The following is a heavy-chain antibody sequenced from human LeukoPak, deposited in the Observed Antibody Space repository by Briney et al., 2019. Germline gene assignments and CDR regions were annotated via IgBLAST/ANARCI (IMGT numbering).Heavy chain of an antibody. J-gene: IGHJ6*02. D-gene: IGHD3-22*01. Sequence: GGSLRLSCAASGFTFSSYAMSWVRQAPGKGLEWVSAISGSGGSTYYADSVKGRFTISRDNSKNTLYLQMYSLRAEDTAVYYCAKDEPDYYDSSGYRHYYNGMDVWGQGTTVTVSS. CDR3: AKDEPDYYDSSGYRHYYNGMDV. CDR2: ISGSGGST. V-gene: IGHV3-23*01. CDR1: GFTFSSYA.